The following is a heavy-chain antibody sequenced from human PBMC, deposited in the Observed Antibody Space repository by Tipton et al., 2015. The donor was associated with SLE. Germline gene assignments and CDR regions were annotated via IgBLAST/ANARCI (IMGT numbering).Heavy chain of an antibody. J-gene: IGHJ5*02. CDR3: ARGGYDILTGSKRFDP. CDR2: VHYSGTT. Sequence: LRLSCTVSGGSISSYYWTWIRQTPGKGLEWIGNVHYSGTTNYNPSLKSRVSISVDMSKNEVSLKLTSVTAGDTAVYYCARGGYDILTGSKRFDPWGQGILVTVSS. D-gene: IGHD3-9*01. V-gene: IGHV4-59*01. CDR1: GGSISSYY.